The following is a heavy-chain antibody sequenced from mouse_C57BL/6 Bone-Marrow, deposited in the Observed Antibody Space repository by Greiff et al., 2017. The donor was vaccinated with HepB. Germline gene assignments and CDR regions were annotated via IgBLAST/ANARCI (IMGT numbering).Heavy chain of an antibody. D-gene: IGHD1-2*01. V-gene: IGHV14-3*02. CDR2: IYPANGST. Sequence: EVQLQQSGAELVKPGASVKLSCTASGFNIKDTYMHWVKQRPEQGLEWIGRIYPANGSTKYDPKFQGKATITADTSSNIAYLHLSSLTSEDTAVYYCARISPAFDSWGQGTPLAVSS. CDR1: GFNIKDTY. J-gene: IGHJ2*01. CDR3: ARISPAFDS.